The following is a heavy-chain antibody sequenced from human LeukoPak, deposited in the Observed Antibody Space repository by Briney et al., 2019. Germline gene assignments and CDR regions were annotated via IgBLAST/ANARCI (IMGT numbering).Heavy chain of an antibody. CDR2: INHSGST. V-gene: IGHV4-34*01. D-gene: IGHD2-2*01. CDR1: GGSFSGYY. J-gene: IGHJ5*02. Sequence: SETLSLTCAVYGGSFSGYYWSWVRQPPGRGRGWVGEINHSGSTNYNPSLKSRVTISVDTSKNQFSLKLSSVTAADTVVYYCARGLRYCSSTSCAPSWFDPWGQGTLVTVSS. CDR3: ARGLRYCSSTSCAPSWFDP.